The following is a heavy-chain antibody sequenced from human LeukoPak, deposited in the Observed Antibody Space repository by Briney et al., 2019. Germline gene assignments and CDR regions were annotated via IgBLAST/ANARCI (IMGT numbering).Heavy chain of an antibody. Sequence: VSVKVSCKASGYTFNSYSLTRVRQAPGQGLGGTGWISAHNGNTNYAQKLQGRVTMTTDTSTSTAYMELRSLGSDDTAVYYCARVGRDAAMAIDYWGQGTLVTVSS. CDR3: ARVGRDAAMAIDY. D-gene: IGHD5-18*01. CDR1: GYTFNSYS. J-gene: IGHJ4*02. V-gene: IGHV1-18*01. CDR2: ISAHNGNT.